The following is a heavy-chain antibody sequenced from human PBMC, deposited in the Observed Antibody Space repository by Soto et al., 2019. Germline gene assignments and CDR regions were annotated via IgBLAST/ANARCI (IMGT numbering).Heavy chain of an antibody. CDR3: AKDRNYPRDCFHY. D-gene: IGHD1-7*01. V-gene: IGHV3-23*01. J-gene: IGHJ4*02. CDR2: ISPNGQGI. CDR1: GFTLSSYG. Sequence: GGSLRLSCAASGFTLSSYGMSWIRQAPGKGLEWVSAISPNGQGIYYADSVRGRFTISRDTFKNTAFLHMDSLRAEDTAVYYCAKDRNYPRDCFHYWGQGTLVTVSS.